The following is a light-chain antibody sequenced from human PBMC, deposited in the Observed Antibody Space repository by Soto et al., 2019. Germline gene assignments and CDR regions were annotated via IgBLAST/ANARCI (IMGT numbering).Light chain of an antibody. CDR3: QQYGRT. CDR1: QSVSSSY. CDR2: GAS. Sequence: EIVLTQSPGTLSLSPGERATLSCRASQSVSSSYLAWCLQKPGQAPRLLIYGASCRATGIPDRFSGNGSGTDFTLTISRLEPEDVAVYYCQQYGRTFGQGTKVEIK. J-gene: IGKJ1*01. V-gene: IGKV3-20*01.